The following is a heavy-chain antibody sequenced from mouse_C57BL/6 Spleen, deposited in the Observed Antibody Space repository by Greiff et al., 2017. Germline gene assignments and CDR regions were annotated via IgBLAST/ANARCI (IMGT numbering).Heavy chain of an antibody. CDR1: GYTFTDYE. J-gene: IGHJ4*01. V-gene: IGHV1-15*01. D-gene: IGHD2-5*01. Sequence: VQLQQSGAELVRPGASVTLSCKASGYTFTDYEMHWVKQTPVHGLEWIGAIDPETGGTAYNQKFKGKAILTAVKSSSTAYMELRSLTSEDSAVYYCTKPAYYSNYDYAMDYWGQGTSVTVSS. CDR3: TKPAYYSNYDYAMDY. CDR2: IDPETGGT.